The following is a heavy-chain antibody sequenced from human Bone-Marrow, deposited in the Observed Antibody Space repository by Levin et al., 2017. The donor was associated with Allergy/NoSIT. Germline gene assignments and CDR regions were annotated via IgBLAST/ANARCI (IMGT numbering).Heavy chain of an antibody. CDR1: GFTFNNYG. Sequence: PGGSLRLSCAASGFTFNNYGLSWVRQAPGKGLEWVSAISGSGNNIYYADSVRGRFTISRDNSKNTLALQLNSLTAEDTAVYYCAKWASYCGGDCYWFAPFDCWGQGALVTVSS. CDR3: AKWASYCGGDCYWFAPFDC. D-gene: IGHD2-21*01. CDR2: ISGSGNNI. J-gene: IGHJ4*02. V-gene: IGHV3-23*01.